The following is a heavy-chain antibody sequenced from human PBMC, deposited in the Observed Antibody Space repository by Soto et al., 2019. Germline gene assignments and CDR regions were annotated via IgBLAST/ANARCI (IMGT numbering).Heavy chain of an antibody. V-gene: IGHV1-3*01. Sequence: ASVKVSCKASGYTFTSYAMHWVRQAPGQRLEWMGWINAGNGNTKYSQKFQGRVTITRDTSASTAYMELSSLRSEDTAVYYCARERTGDGACDIWGQGTMVTVSS. CDR1: GYTFTSYA. CDR3: ARERTGDGACDI. D-gene: IGHD7-27*01. J-gene: IGHJ3*02. CDR2: INAGNGNT.